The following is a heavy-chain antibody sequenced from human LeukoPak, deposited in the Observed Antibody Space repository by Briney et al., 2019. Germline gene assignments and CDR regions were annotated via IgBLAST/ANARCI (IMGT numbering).Heavy chain of an antibody. J-gene: IGHJ4*02. V-gene: IGHV3-48*01. D-gene: IGHD3-10*01. CDR1: GFTFSSYS. CDR2: ISSSSSTI. Sequence: GGSLRLSCAASGFTFSSYSMIWVRQAPGKGLEWVSYISSSSSTIYYADSVKGRFTISRDNSKSTLYLQMNSLRADDTAVYYCAKASGSPYYFDYWGQGTLVTVSS. CDR3: AKASGSPYYFDY.